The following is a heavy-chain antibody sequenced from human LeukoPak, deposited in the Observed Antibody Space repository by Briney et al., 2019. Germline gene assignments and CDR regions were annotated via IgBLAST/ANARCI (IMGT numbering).Heavy chain of an antibody. CDR3: AKDHNYGANSPFDY. Sequence: GGSLRLSCAASGFTFSSYAMSWVRQAPGKGLEWVSTISDSGGSTYYADSVKHRFTISRDNSKNTLYLQMNSLRAEDTAVYYCAKDHNYGANSPFDYWGPGTLVTVS. D-gene: IGHD4-23*01. J-gene: IGHJ4*02. CDR2: ISDSGGST. V-gene: IGHV3-23*01. CDR1: GFTFSSYA.